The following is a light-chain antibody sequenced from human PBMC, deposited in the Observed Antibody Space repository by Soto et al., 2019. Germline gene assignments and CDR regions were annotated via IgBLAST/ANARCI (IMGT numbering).Light chain of an antibody. J-gene: IGKJ1*01. CDR1: HSLTRSY. CDR2: GAS. V-gene: IGKV3-20*01. Sequence: EIVLTQSPGTLSLSPGERATLSCRASHSLTRSYLAWYQQYPGQAPRLLIFGASSRATGIPDRFSGSGSGTDFTLTISRLEPEDFAVYFCQQFGSSPPWTFGQGTKVDIK. CDR3: QQFGSSPPWT.